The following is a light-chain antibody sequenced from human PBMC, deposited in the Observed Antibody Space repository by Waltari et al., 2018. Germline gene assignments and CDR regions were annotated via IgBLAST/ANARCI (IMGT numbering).Light chain of an antibody. J-gene: IGKJ2*01. V-gene: IGKV3-20*01. CDR3: QEYGSSPMFT. Sequence: ETVLSQSPDTLSLSPGERVTLSCRASQSVSSSYLAWYQQKPGQAPRLLIYGASSRATGIPDRFSGSGSGTDFTLTISRLEPEDFAVYYCQEYGSSPMFTFGQGTKVEIK. CDR2: GAS. CDR1: QSVSSSY.